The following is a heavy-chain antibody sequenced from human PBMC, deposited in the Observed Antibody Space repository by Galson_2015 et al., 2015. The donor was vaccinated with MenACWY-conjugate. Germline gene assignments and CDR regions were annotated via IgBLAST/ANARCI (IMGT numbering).Heavy chain of an antibody. J-gene: IGHJ6*02. D-gene: IGHD1-26*01. CDR2: ISPGDSNT. CDR1: GYYFPSYW. Sequence: QSGAEVKQPGESLTISCKGSGYYFPSYWIAWVRQIPGKGLEWMGLISPGDSNTRYSPSFQGQVTISADKSISTAYLQWSSLKASDTAMYYCARHPPGGRGMDVWGQGTTDTVSS. CDR3: ARHPPGGRGMDV. V-gene: IGHV5-51*01.